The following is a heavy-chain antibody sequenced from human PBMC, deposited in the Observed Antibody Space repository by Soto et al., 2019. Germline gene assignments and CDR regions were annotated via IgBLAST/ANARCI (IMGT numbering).Heavy chain of an antibody. CDR3: ARGGTPAYYDYVWGSYRPFDY. D-gene: IGHD3-16*02. CDR1: GYTFTSYG. J-gene: IGHJ4*02. CDR2: ISAYNGNT. V-gene: IGHV1-18*01. Sequence: QVQLVQSGAEVKKPGASVKVSCKASGYTFTSYGISWVRQASGQGLEWMGWISAYNGNTNYAQKLQGRVTMTTDTSTSTAYMELRSLRSDDTAVYYCARGGTPAYYDYVWGSYRPFDYWGQGTLVTVSS.